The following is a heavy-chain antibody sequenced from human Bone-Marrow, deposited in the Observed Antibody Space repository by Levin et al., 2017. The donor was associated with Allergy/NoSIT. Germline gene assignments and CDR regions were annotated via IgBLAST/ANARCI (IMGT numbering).Heavy chain of an antibody. CDR2: ISWDGGTT. CDR1: GFTFADSP. J-gene: IGHJ4*02. Sequence: GESLKISCAASGFTFADSPMHWVRQAPGKGLEWVSLISWDGGTTYSADSVEGRFTISRDNDKGSLYLQMNSLRPEDTALYYCVRDLGGGAGDYWGQGTLVTVSS. D-gene: IGHD3-3*01. V-gene: IGHV3-43*01. CDR3: VRDLGGGAGDY.